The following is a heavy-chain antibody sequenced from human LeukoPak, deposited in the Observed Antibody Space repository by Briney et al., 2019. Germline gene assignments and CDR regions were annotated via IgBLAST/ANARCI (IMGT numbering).Heavy chain of an antibody. D-gene: IGHD3-22*01. Sequence: SVKVSCKASGGTFSSCAISWVRQAPGQGLEWMGRIIPIFGTANYAQKFQGRVTITTDESTSTAYMELSSLRSEDTAVYYCAREDHETYYYDSSGYWWYYWGQGTLVTVSS. CDR3: AREDHETYYYDSSGYWWYY. CDR1: GGTFSSCA. J-gene: IGHJ4*02. CDR2: IIPIFGTA. V-gene: IGHV1-69*05.